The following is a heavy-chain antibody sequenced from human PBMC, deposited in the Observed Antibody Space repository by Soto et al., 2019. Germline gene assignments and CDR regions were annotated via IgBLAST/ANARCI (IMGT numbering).Heavy chain of an antibody. CDR2: IHYSGST. J-gene: IGHJ4*02. CDR1: GGSISSDH. Sequence: SETLSLTCTVSGGSISSDHWSWIRQPPGKGLEWIGYIHYSGSTNYNPSLKSRVTISIDTSKNQFSLKLSSVTAADTAVYYCARSGLGYGDSYFDSWAQGTLVTVSS. V-gene: IGHV4-59*08. CDR3: ARSGLGYGDSYFDS. D-gene: IGHD4-17*01.